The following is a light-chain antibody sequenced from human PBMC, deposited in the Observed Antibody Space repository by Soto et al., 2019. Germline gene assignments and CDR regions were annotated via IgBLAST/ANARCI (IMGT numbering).Light chain of an antibody. V-gene: IGLV2-11*01. CDR2: DVI. Sequence: QSALTQPRSVSGSPGQSVTVSCSGTSSDVGGYDYVAWYQQYPGKAPKLMIYDVIKRPSGVPDRFSGSKSGNTASLTISGLQAEDEADYYCCSYAGSYTFVLGTGTKVTVL. J-gene: IGLJ1*01. CDR3: CSYAGSYTFV. CDR1: SSDVGGYDY.